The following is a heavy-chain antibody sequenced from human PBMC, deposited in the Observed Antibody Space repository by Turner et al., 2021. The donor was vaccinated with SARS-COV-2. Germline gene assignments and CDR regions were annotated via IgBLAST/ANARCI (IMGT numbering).Heavy chain of an antibody. CDR2: ISGRDDSA. J-gene: IGHJ4*02. Sequence: APGKGLEWVSAISGRDDSAYYTDSVKGRFTISRDNSRNTLYLLLNSLSPEDTAVYYCAKIKYGAESGTPLDYWGQGSLVTVSS. CDR3: AKIKYGAESGTPLDY. V-gene: IGHV3-23*01. D-gene: IGHD6-19*01.